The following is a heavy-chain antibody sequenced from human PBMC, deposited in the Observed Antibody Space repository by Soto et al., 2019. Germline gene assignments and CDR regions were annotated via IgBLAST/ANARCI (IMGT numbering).Heavy chain of an antibody. V-gene: IGHV3-7*01. CDR2: IKQDGSEK. Sequence: PGGSLRLSCAASGFTFSNYWMTWVRQAPGKGLEWVANIKQDGSEKYYVDSVRGRFTISRDNAKNSLYLQMNSVRAEDTAVYYCATDNARVFRFYWGQGTLVTVSS. D-gene: IGHD3-3*01. CDR1: GFTFSNYW. CDR3: ATDNARVFRFY. J-gene: IGHJ4*02.